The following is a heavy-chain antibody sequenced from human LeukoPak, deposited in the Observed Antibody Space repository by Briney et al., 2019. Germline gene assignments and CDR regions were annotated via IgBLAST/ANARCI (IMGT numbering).Heavy chain of an antibody. CDR2: INQSGGT. J-gene: IGHJ5*02. CDR1: GGSFSNHY. V-gene: IGHV4-34*01. CDR3: ARPRAGQRRDFSFDP. D-gene: IGHD3-3*01. Sequence: PSETLSPTCAVYGGSFSNHYWNWIRHPPGKGLEWIGEINQSGGTNYNPSLKSRVTIPIATSKTQFSLKPTSVTAAGTAVYFCARPRAGQRRDFSFDPWGQGTLVTVST.